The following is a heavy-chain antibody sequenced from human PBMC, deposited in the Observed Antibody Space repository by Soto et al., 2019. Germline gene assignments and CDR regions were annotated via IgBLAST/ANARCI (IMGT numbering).Heavy chain of an antibody. Sequence: SQTLSLTCAISGDSVSSNSAAWNWIRQSPSRGLEWLGRTYYRSKWYKEYAASVRSRITINPDTSKNQFSLQLNSVSPEDTAVYYCVRTVGWLDPWGQGILVTSPQ. CDR1: GDSVSSNSAA. D-gene: IGHD2-15*01. CDR3: VRTVGWLDP. J-gene: IGHJ5*02. CDR2: TYYRSKWYK. V-gene: IGHV6-1*01.